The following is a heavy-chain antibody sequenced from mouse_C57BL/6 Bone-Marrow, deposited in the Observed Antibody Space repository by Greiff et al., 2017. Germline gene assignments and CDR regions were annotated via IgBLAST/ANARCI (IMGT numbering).Heavy chain of an antibody. V-gene: IGHV1-64*01. CDR1: GYTFTSYW. D-gene: IGHD1-1*01. Sequence: QVQLQQSGAELVKPGASVKLSCKASGYTFTSYWMHWVKQRPGQGLEWIGMIHPNSGSTNYNEKFKSKATLTVDKSSSTAYMQLSSLTSEDSAVYYCARTPSYYYGSSSYYFDYWGQGTTLTVSS. CDR3: ARTPSYYYGSSSYYFDY. CDR2: IHPNSGST. J-gene: IGHJ2*01.